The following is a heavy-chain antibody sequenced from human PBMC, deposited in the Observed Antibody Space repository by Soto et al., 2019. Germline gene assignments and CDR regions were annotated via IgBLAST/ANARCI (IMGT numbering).Heavy chain of an antibody. D-gene: IGHD6-6*01. J-gene: IGHJ4*02. CDR2: INPSDGTT. CDR1: GYTFTSYY. CDR3: ARDIARPKYCFDY. Sequence: ASVKVSCKASGYTFTSYYMHWVRQAPGQGLEWMGTINPSDGTTRYPQKFQGRLTMTRDTSTSTVYMELSSLRSEDTAVYYCARDIARPKYCFDYWGQGTLVTVSS. V-gene: IGHV1-46*01.